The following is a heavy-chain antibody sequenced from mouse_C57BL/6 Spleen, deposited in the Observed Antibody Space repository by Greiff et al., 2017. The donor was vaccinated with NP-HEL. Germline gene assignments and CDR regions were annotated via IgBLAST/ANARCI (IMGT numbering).Heavy chain of an antibody. CDR3: ARYDYDGYFDV. CDR1: GYTFTSYW. J-gene: IGHJ1*03. CDR2: IDPSDSYT. V-gene: IGHV1-59*01. D-gene: IGHD2-4*01. Sequence: VQLQQPGAELVRPGTSVKLSCKASGYTFTSYWMHWVKQRPGQGLEWIGVIDPSDSYTNYNQKFKGKATLTVGTSSSTAYMQLSSLTSEDSAVYYCARYDYDGYFDVWGTGTTVTVSS.